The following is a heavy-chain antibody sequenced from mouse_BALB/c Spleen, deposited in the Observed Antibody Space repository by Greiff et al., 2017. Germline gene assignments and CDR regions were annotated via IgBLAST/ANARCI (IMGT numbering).Heavy chain of an antibody. D-gene: IGHD2-3*01. Sequence: EVMLVESGGGLVKPGGSLKLSCAASGFTFSSYTMSWVRQTPEKRLEWVATISSGGSYTYYPDSVKGRFTISRDNAKNTLYLQMSSLKSEDTAMYYCTRDQDGYWGYFDVWGAGTTVTVSS. CDR1: GFTFSSYT. J-gene: IGHJ1*01. V-gene: IGHV5-6-4*01. CDR3: TRDQDGYWGYFDV. CDR2: ISSGGSYT.